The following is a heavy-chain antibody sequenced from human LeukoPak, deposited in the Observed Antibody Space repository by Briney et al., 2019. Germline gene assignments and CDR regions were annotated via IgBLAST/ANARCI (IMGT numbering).Heavy chain of an antibody. J-gene: IGHJ3*01. D-gene: IGHD2-8*01. Sequence: GGSLRLSCAASGFTFSSYWMSWVRQAPGKGLEWVANIKQDGSEKYYVDSVKGRFTISRDNAKNSVYIQMNSLRVEDTAMYYCARDHNVADVWGQGTMVTVS. CDR2: IKQDGSEK. V-gene: IGHV3-7*01. CDR3: ARDHNVADV. CDR1: GFTFSSYW.